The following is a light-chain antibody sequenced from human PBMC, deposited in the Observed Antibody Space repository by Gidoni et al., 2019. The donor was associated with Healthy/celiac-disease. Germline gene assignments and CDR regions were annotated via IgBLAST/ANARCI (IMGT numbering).Light chain of an antibody. Sequence: IQMTQSPSSLSASVGDRVTLTCRASQSISNYLSWYQQRLGEAPKLLIYSASSSQSGVPSRFSGSGSGTDFTLTISSLQPEDFATYYCQQSYSAPGTFGQGTRLDI. CDR3: QQSYSAPGT. J-gene: IGKJ2*02. CDR1: QSISNY. V-gene: IGKV1-39*01. CDR2: SAS.